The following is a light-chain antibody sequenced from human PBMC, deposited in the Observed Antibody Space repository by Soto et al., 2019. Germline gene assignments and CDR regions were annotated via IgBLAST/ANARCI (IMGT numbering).Light chain of an antibody. CDR2: AAS. Sequence: DIEMTQSPSSLSASVVDRVTITCRASPSISSYFNWYQHKTGNAPKLLIYAASTLQSGVPSRFSAYGSETDFTLTISNLQAEDFATYYCQQSYTTPRTFGQGTKVEVK. CDR3: QQSYTTPRT. CDR1: PSISSY. V-gene: IGKV1-39*01. J-gene: IGKJ1*01.